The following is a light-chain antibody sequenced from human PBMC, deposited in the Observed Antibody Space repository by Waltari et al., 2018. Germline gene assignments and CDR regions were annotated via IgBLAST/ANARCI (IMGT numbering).Light chain of an antibody. J-gene: IGKJ4*01. CDR3: QQYNSWPT. V-gene: IGKV3-15*01. Sequence: EIVLMQSPATLSVSPEEGATLSCRASQSVSSNLAWYQQKPGQAPRLLIYGGSSRATGIPPRFSGRGSLTEFTLTINSLQSEDFAIYYCQQYNSWPTFGGGTRVEIK. CDR1: QSVSSN. CDR2: GGS.